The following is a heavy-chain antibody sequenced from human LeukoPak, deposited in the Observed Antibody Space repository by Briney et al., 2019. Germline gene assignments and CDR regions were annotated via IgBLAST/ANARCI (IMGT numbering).Heavy chain of an antibody. CDR2: IYTSGST. CDR1: GGSISSYY. CDR3: ARRTDDGSGSLRGEWFDP. Sequence: SETLSLTCTVSGGSISSYYWSWIRQPAGKGLEWIGRIYTSGSTNYNPSLKSRVTMSVDTSKNQFSLKLSSVTAADTAVYYCARRTDDGSGSLRGEWFDPWGQGTLVTVSS. J-gene: IGHJ5*02. D-gene: IGHD3-10*01. V-gene: IGHV4-4*07.